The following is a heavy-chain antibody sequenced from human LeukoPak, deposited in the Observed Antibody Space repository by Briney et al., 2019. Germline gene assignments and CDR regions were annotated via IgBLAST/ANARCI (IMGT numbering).Heavy chain of an antibody. CDR3: ARKTTVTDAFDI. J-gene: IGHJ3*02. CDR1: GFTFSSYD. CDR2: ISSSGSTI. Sequence: GGSLRLSCAASGFTFSSYDMHWVRQATGKGLEWVSYISSSGSTIYYADSVKGRFTISRDNAKNSLYLQMNSLRAEDTAVYYCARKTTVTDAFDIWGRGTMVTVSS. D-gene: IGHD4-17*01. V-gene: IGHV3-48*03.